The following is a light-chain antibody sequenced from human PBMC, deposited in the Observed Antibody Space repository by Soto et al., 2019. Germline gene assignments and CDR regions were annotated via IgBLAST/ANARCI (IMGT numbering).Light chain of an antibody. CDR3: GTWDSTLNVWV. J-gene: IGLJ3*02. CDR2: DNY. CDR1: SSNVGHES. V-gene: IGLV1-51*01. Sequence: QSVLTQPPSVSAAPGQTVTISCSGSSSNVGHESVSWYQSLPGTAPKLLIYDNYKRPSGIPARFSGSKSGTSATLGITGLQTGDEGADYCGTWDSTLNVWVFGGGTKVTVL.